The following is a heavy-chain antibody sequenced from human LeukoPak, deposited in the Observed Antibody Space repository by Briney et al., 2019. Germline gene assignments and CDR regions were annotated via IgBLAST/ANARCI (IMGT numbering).Heavy chain of an antibody. J-gene: IGHJ6*02. Sequence: GGSLRLSCAASGFSFSNYGMHWVRQAPGKGLEWVALIQSDGSKTYSADSVKGRFTISRDNPRNTLYLQMNRLRPEDTAVYYCAKRYCKSATCRSDMDAWGQGTTVTVSS. CDR1: GFSFSNYG. V-gene: IGHV3-30*02. CDR3: AKRYCKSATCRSDMDA. D-gene: IGHD2-15*01. CDR2: IQSDGSKT.